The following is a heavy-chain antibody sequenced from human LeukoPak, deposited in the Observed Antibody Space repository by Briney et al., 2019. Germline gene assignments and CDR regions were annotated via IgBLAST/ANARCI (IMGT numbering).Heavy chain of an antibody. CDR2: IYSGGST. CDR1: GFTVSSNY. D-gene: IGHD1-26*01. Sequence: GGSLRLSCAASGFTVSSNYMSWVRQAPGKGLEWVSVIYSGGSTYHADSVKGRFTISRDNSKNTLYLQMNSLRAEDTAVYYCARISEWELIYAFDIWGQGTMVTVSS. V-gene: IGHV3-66*01. J-gene: IGHJ3*02. CDR3: ARISEWELIYAFDI.